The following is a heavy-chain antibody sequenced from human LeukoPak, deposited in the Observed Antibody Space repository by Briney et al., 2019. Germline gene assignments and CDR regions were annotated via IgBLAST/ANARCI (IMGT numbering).Heavy chain of an antibody. CDR3: ARDSVVRGVRGYYYYGMDV. CDR2: IYYSGST. D-gene: IGHD3-10*01. CDR1: GGSISSYY. V-gene: IGHV4-59*01. Sequence: SETLFLTCTVSGGSISSYYWSWIRQPPGKGLEWIGYIYYSGSTNYNPSLKSRVTISVDTSKNQFSLKLSSVTAADTAVYYCARDSVVRGVRGYYYYGMDVWGQGTTVTVSS. J-gene: IGHJ6*02.